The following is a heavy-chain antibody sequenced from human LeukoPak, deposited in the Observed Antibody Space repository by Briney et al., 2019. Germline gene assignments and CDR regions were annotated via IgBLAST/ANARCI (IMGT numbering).Heavy chain of an antibody. CDR1: GGSFSGYY. J-gene: IGHJ6*04. CDR3: ARDQQRPYYYYYGMDV. CDR2: INHSGST. V-gene: IGHV4-34*01. Sequence: SETLSLTCAVYGGSFSGYYWSWIRQPPGKGLEWIGEINHSGSTNYNPSLKSRVTISVDTSKNQFSLKLSSVTAADTAVYYCARDQQRPYYYYYGMDVWGKGPRSPSPQ. D-gene: IGHD6-25*01.